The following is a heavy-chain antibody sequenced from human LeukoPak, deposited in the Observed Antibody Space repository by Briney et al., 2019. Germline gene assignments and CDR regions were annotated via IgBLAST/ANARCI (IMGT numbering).Heavy chain of an antibody. CDR2: INHSGST. D-gene: IGHD3-10*01. CDR1: GGSFSGYY. CDR3: ARGGAGLWFGELAADY. Sequence: NPSETLSLTCAVYGGSFSGYYWSWIRQPPGKGLEWIGEINHSGSTNYNPSLKSRVTISVDTSKNQFSLKLSSVTAADTAVYYCARGGAGLWFGELAADYWGQGTLVTVSS. V-gene: IGHV4-34*01. J-gene: IGHJ4*02.